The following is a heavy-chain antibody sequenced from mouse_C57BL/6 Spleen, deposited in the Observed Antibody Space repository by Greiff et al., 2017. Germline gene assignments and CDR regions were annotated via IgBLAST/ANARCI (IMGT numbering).Heavy chain of an antibody. J-gene: IGHJ3*01. Sequence: QVQLQQSGAELVKPGASVKLSCKASGYTFTSYWMQWVKQRPGQGLEWIGEIDPSDSYTNYNQKFKGKATLTVDTSSSTAYMQLSSLTSEDSAVYYCASTAQATWAYWGQGTLVTVSA. CDR3: ASTAQATWAY. CDR1: GYTFTSYW. CDR2: IDPSDSYT. D-gene: IGHD3-2*02. V-gene: IGHV1-50*01.